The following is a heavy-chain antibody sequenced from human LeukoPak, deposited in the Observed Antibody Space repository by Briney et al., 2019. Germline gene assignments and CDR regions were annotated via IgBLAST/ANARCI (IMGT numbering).Heavy chain of an antibody. Sequence: SETLSLTCTVSGGSISSSSYYWGWIRQPPGKGLEWIGSIYYSGSTYYNPSLKSRVTISVDTSKNQFSLKLSSVTAADTAVYYCARVWGYSGYDFYFDYWGQGTLVTVSS. CDR3: ARVWGYSGYDFYFDY. J-gene: IGHJ4*02. CDR2: IYYSGST. CDR1: GGSISSSSYY. V-gene: IGHV4-39*07. D-gene: IGHD5-12*01.